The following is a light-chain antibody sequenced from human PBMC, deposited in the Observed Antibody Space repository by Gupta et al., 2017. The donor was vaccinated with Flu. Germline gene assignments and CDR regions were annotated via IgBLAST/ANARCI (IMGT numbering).Light chain of an antibody. J-gene: IGLJ2*01. CDR1: SVRYYY. V-gene: IGLV3-19*01. CDR3: YSRESSCNYWV. CDR2: GDN. Sequence: QGDSVRYYYVTWYQQNPGQAPVVVIYGDNNRPSGIPDRFSGSNSGNTASLTISGAQAEDEADYYWYSRESSCNYWVFGGGTKLTVL.